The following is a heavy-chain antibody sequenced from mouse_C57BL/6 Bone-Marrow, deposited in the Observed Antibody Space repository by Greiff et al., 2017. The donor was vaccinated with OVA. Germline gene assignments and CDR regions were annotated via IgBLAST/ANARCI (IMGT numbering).Heavy chain of an antibody. Sequence: QVQLQQSGPELVKPGASVKISCKASGYAFSGSWMNWVKQRPGQGLEWIGRIYPGDGDTKYNGKFQGKATLTADKSSSTAYLQLSSLTSEDSAVYYCARRLLRYFDYWGQGTTLTVSS. CDR2: IYPGDGDT. V-gene: IGHV1-82*01. CDR1: GYAFSGSW. CDR3: ARRLLRYFDY. J-gene: IGHJ2*01. D-gene: IGHD1-1*01.